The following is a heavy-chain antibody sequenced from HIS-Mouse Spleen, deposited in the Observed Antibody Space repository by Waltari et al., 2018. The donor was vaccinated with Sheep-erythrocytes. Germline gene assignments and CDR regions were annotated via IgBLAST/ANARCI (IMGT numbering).Heavy chain of an antibody. CDR2: IIPILGIA. CDR3: AQTGATTPHFDY. Sequence: QVQLVQSGAEVKKPGSSVKVSCKASGGTFSSYAISWVRQAPGQGLEWMGRIIPILGIANYAQKFHGRFTITADKSTSTAYMELSSLRSEDTAVYYCAQTGATTPHFDYWGQGTLVTVSS. V-gene: IGHV1-69*04. D-gene: IGHD1-26*01. J-gene: IGHJ4*02. CDR1: GGTFSSYA.